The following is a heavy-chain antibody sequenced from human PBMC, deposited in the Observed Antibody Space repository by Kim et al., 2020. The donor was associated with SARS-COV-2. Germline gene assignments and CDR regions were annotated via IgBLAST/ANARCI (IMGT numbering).Heavy chain of an antibody. Sequence: SETLSLTCTVSGYSISSGYYWGWIRQPPGKGLEWIGSIYHSGSTYYNPSLKSRVTISVDTSKNQFSLKLSSVTAADTAVYYCARDSQTGPGLWFGESGKFDPWGQGTLVTVSS. CDR2: IYHSGST. CDR1: GYSISSGYY. J-gene: IGHJ5*02. D-gene: IGHD3-10*01. CDR3: ARDSQTGPGLWFGESGKFDP. V-gene: IGHV4-38-2*02.